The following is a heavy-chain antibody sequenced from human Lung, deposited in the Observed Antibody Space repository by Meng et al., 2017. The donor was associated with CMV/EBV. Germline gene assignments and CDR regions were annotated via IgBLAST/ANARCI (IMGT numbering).Heavy chain of an antibody. V-gene: IGHV3-74*01. CDR3: ARDLRVRGVKGGSRYYGMDV. J-gene: IGHJ6*04. CDR2: INSDGSST. CDR1: GFTFSSYW. Sequence: GESLKISCAASGFTFSSYWMHWVRQAPGKGLVWVSRINSDGSSTSYADSVKGRFTISRDNAKNTLYLQMNSLRAEDTAVYYCARDLRVRGVKGGSRYYGMDVWGKGKXVNGAS. D-gene: IGHD3-10*01.